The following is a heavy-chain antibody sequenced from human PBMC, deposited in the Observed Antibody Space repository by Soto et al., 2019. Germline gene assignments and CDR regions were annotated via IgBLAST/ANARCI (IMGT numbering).Heavy chain of an antibody. CDR2: ISSSSSYI. CDR3: ARDYSSYGPFDY. J-gene: IGHJ4*02. CDR1: GFTFSSYS. V-gene: IGHV3-21*01. D-gene: IGHD5-18*01. Sequence: GGSLRLSCAASGFTFSSYSMNWVRQAPGKGLEWVSSISSSSSYIYYADSVKGRFTISRDNAKNSLYLQMNSLRAEDTAVYYCARDYSSYGPFDYWGQGTLVTVSS.